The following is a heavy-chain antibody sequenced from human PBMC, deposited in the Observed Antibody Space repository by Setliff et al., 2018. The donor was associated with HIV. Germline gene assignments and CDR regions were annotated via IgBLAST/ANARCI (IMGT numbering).Heavy chain of an antibody. D-gene: IGHD3-10*01. V-gene: IGHV4-39*07. CDR2: IYYSGTT. J-gene: IGHJ6*02. Sequence: SETLSLTCTVSGGSISSSSYYWGWIRQPPGKWLEWIGSIYYSGTTYYNPSLKSRITISVDTSKNQFSLKVNSVTDADTGVYYCASTKERYYYGSGTNVREYYGMDVWGQGTTVTVSS. CDR1: GGSISSSSYY. CDR3: ASTKERYYYGSGTNVREYYGMDV.